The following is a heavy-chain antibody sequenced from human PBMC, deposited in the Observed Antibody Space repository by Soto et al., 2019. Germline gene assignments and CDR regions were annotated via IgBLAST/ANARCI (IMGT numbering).Heavy chain of an antibody. Sequence: GGSLRLSCAASGFTFSSYGMHWVHQAPGKGLEWVAVISYDGSNKYYADSVKGRFTISRDNSKNTLYLQMNSLRAEDTAVYYCAKVKGVPAAAYYYGMDVWGQGTTVTVSS. J-gene: IGHJ6*02. CDR2: ISYDGSNK. D-gene: IGHD2-2*01. V-gene: IGHV3-30*18. CDR1: GFTFSSYG. CDR3: AKVKGVPAAAYYYGMDV.